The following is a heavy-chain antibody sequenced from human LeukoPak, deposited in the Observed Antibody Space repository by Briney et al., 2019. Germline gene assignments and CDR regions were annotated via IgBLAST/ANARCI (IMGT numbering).Heavy chain of an antibody. CDR1: GGSVSSTTYY. CDR3: ARYVVYGSGKYYFDY. J-gene: IGHJ4*02. D-gene: IGHD3-10*01. CDR2: IDYSGST. V-gene: IGHV4-39*01. Sequence: SETLSLTCTVSGGSVSSTTYYWSWIRQPPGKGLEWIASIDYSGSTYYNPSLKSRVTISVDTSENQFSLKLSSVTAADTAVYYCARYVVYGSGKYYFDYWGQGTLVTVSS.